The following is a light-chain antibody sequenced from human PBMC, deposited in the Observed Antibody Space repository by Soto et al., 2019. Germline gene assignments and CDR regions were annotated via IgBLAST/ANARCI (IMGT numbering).Light chain of an antibody. V-gene: IGKV3-20*01. J-gene: IGKJ2*01. CDR2: GAS. CDR1: QSVSSSY. CDR3: QQYGSSPPHT. Sequence: EIVLTHSPGTLSLSPGETATLSCRASQSVSSSYLAWYQQKPGQAPRLLIYGASSRATGIPDRFSGSGSGTGFTLTSCRLEPEGFAVYYCQQYGSSPPHTFGQGTKLEIK.